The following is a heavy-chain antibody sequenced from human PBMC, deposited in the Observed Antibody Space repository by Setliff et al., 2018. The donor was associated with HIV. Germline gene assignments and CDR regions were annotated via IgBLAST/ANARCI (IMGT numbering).Heavy chain of an antibody. CDR2: IRSKAYGGTT. CDR1: GFTFGDYA. D-gene: IGHD5-18*01. CDR3: TRDKGYAFDI. V-gene: IGHV3-49*04. J-gene: IGHJ3*02. Sequence: GGYLRLSCTASGFTFGDYAISWVRQAQGEGLEWVGFIRSKAYGGTTEYAASVKDRFTGSRDDSKSIAYLQINSLKTEDTAVYYCTRDKGYAFDIWGQGTMVTVSS.